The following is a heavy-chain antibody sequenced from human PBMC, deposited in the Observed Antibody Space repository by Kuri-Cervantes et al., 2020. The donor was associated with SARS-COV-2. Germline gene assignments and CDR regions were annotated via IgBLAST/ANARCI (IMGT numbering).Heavy chain of an antibody. D-gene: IGHD3-9*01. Sequence: GESLKISCAASGFTFSSYWMSWVRQAPGKGLEWVANIKQDRSEKYYVDSVKGRFTISRDNAKNSLYLQMNSLRAEDTAVYYCARDRRPHMYDILTGYFRPFDYWGQGTLVTVSS. CDR3: ARDRRPHMYDILTGYFRPFDY. CDR2: IKQDRSEK. V-gene: IGHV3-7*05. CDR1: GFTFSSYW. J-gene: IGHJ4*02.